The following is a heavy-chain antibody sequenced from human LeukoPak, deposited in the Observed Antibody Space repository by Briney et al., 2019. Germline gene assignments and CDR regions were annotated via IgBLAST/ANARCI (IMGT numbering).Heavy chain of an antibody. CDR3: AKGIYSSGWSYFDY. CDR2: LSGSGITT. CDR1: GFTFSNSA. D-gene: IGHD6-19*01. V-gene: IGHV3-23*01. Sequence: GGSLRLSCAASGFTFSNSAMSWVRQAPGKGLEWVSTLSGSGITTYYADSVKGRFTIPRDNSKNTLYLQMNSLRSEDTAIHYCAKGIYSSGWSYFDYWGHGTLVTVSS. J-gene: IGHJ4*01.